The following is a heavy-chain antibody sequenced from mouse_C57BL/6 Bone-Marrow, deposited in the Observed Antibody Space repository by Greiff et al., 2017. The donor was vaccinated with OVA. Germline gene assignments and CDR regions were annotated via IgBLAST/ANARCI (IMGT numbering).Heavy chain of an antibody. CDR2: IDPSDSYT. CDR3: AREDYYGLYYFDN. D-gene: IGHD1-2*01. Sequence: QVQLQQPGAELVMPGASVKLSCKASGYTFTSYWMHWVKQRPGQGLEWIGEIDPSDSYTNYNQKFKGKSTLTVDKSSSTAYMQLSSLTSEDSAVYYSAREDYYGLYYFDNWGQGNTLTFSS. J-gene: IGHJ2*01. V-gene: IGHV1-69*01. CDR1: GYTFTSYW.